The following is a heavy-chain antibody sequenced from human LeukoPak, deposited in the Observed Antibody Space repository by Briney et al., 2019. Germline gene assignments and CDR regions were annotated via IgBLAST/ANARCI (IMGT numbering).Heavy chain of an antibody. CDR2: IRYDGSNK. CDR3: AKDFDFWSGIIDY. V-gene: IGHV3-30*02. Sequence: PGGSLRLSCAASGFTFSSYGMHWVRQAPGKGLEWVAFIRYDGSNKYYTDSVKGRFTISRDNSKNTLYLQMNSLRAEDTAVYYCAKDFDFWSGIIDYWGQGTLVTVSS. D-gene: IGHD3-3*01. CDR1: GFTFSSYG. J-gene: IGHJ4*02.